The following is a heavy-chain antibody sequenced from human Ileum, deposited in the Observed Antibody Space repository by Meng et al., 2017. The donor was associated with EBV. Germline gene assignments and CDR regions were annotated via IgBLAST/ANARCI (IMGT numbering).Heavy chain of an antibody. CDR3: ASSDYYRSDY. CDR1: GGSISRSDW. V-gene: IGHV4-4*02. J-gene: IGHJ4*02. CDR2: TSHSGST. Sequence: VQSPGGGPGRCSPSESWSLTGAVSGGSISRSDWWSWVRQPPGNGLEWIGETSHSGSTNYSPSLKSRVTISLDKSKNQLSLKLNSVTAADTAVYYCASSDYYRSDYWGQGTLVTVSS. D-gene: IGHD3-22*01.